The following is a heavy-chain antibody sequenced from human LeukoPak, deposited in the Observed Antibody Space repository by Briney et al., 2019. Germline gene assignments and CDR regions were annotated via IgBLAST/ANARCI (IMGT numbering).Heavy chain of an antibody. CDR3: ARRRHNFDFYDV. CDR1: GDSIISNIYW. J-gene: IGHJ3*01. CDR2: TFYTGRT. Sequence: PSETLSLTCTVSGDSIISNIYWWDWVRLPPGKGLEWIGATFYTGRTFYSPPLKSRFTISVDTSKNQFSLDLRSATAADTAVYYCARRRHNFDFYDVWGQGTRVTVSS. D-gene: IGHD3/OR15-3a*01. V-gene: IGHV4-39*01.